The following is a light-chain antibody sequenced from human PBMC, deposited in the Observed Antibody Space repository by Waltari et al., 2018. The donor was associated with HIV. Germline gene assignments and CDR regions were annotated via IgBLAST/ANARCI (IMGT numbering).Light chain of an antibody. CDR1: QSIDTS. J-gene: IGKJ1*01. Sequence: DIQLTQAPSTLSASVGDSVTITCRASQSIDTSFAWYQQQPGKAPKLLIYKASSLNSGVPSRFSGRGSGTDFTLTISSLQSDDFATYYCQNYNAYATFGQGTKVEIK. CDR3: QNYNAYAT. V-gene: IGKV1-5*03. CDR2: KAS.